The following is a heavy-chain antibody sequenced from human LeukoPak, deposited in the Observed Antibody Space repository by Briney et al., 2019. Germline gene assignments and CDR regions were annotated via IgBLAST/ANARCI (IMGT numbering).Heavy chain of an antibody. CDR3: ASNSGYSDINY. J-gene: IGHJ4*02. Sequence: SETLSLTCAVSGDSFSGNNYWTWVRQPPGKGLEWIGEIYRSGATNYNPSLKSRVTVSQDKSKNQFSLKLNSVTAADTAIYYCASNSGYSDINYWGQGVLVTVSS. CDR1: GDSFSGNNY. CDR2: IYRSGAT. V-gene: IGHV4-4*02. D-gene: IGHD3-22*01.